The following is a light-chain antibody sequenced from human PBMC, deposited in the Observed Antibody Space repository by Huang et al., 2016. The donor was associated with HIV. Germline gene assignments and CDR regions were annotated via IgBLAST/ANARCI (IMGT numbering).Light chain of an antibody. CDR2: DAS. CDR1: QSVSSN. CDR3: QQYTNWPPYT. V-gene: IGKV3-15*01. Sequence: EIVMTQSPATLSVSPGERATLSCRASQSVSSNLAWYQQKPGQAPRLLIYDASSRATGIPASFSGSGSGTDFTLTISTLQSEDFATYYCQQYTNWPPYTFGQGTKLEIK. J-gene: IGKJ2*01.